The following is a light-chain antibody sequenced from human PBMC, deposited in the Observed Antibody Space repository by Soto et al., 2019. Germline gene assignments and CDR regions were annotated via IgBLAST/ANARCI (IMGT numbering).Light chain of an antibody. Sequence: QDVLTQPASVSGSPGQSITISCTGTSSDVGGYNYVSWYQQHPGKAPKLMIYEVSNRPSGVSNRFSGSKSGNTASLTISGLQAEDEADYYCSSYTSSSTVFGTGTKVTVL. CDR1: SSDVGGYNY. CDR3: SSYTSSSTV. CDR2: EVS. V-gene: IGLV2-14*01. J-gene: IGLJ1*01.